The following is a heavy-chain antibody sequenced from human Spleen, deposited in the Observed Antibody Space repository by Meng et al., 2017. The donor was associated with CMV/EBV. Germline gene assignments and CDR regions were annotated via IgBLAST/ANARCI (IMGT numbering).Heavy chain of an antibody. CDR3: ASWYCSSTSCYSPYYYYGMDV. V-gene: IGHV4-61*08. J-gene: IGHJ6*02. D-gene: IGHD2-2*02. CDR1: GGSVSNSDYY. CDR2: TYYSGST. Sequence: SETLSLTCNVSGGSVSNSDYYWSWIRQPPGKGLEWIGYTYYSGSTHYNPSLKSRVTMSVDTSKNQFSLKLSSVTATDTAVYYCASWYCSSTSCYSPYYYYGMDVWGQGTTVTVSS.